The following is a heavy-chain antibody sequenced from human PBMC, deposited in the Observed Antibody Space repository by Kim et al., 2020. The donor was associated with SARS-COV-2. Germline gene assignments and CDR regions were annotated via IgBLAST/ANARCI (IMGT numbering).Heavy chain of an antibody. CDR3: ARALQWVIAASPIDY. CDR2: TSYDGSQT. V-gene: IGHV3-30*04. Sequence: GGSLRLSCAASGFTFSSYAMHWVRQAPGKGLDWVAVTSYDGSQTYYADSVKGRFTISRDNSKNTLDLQMNSLRPEDTAVYSCARALQWVIAASPIDYWGQGTLVTVSS. CDR1: GFTFSSYA. D-gene: IGHD2-21*01. J-gene: IGHJ4*02.